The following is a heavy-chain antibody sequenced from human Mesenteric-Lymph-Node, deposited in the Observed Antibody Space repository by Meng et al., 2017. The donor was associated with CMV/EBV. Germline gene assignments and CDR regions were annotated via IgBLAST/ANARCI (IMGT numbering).Heavy chain of an antibody. CDR1: GGSISSSSYY. Sequence: SETLSLTCTVSGGSISSSSYYWGWIRQPPGEGLEWIGYTSHTGSTHYNPSLKTRLTIALDTSKNQFSLKVTSVTAADSAAYYCAKDARGDALPHYWGQGTLVTVSS. D-gene: IGHD3-16*01. V-gene: IGHV4-39*07. CDR3: AKDARGDALPHY. CDR2: TSHTGST. J-gene: IGHJ4*02.